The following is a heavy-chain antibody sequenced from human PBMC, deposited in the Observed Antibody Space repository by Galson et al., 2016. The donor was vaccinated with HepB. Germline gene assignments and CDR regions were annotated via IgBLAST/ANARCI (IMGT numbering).Heavy chain of an antibody. J-gene: IGHJ4*02. Sequence: PALVTPTQTLTLTCTFSGFSLSTSGMNVGWIRQPPGKALEWLALIYWDDDQRYNTSLESRLTITKDTSKNQVVLTMTNMDPVDTATYYCAPSPPDSSGYYYPYWGQGTLVTVSS. CDR3: APSPPDSSGYYYPY. CDR2: IYWDDDQ. V-gene: IGHV2-5*08. CDR1: GFSLSTSGMN. D-gene: IGHD3-22*01.